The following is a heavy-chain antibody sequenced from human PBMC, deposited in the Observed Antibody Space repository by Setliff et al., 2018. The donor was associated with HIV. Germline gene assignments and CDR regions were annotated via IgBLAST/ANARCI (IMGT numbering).Heavy chain of an antibody. CDR2: ISGSGSTI. CDR3: ARARGGGAFDI. Sequence: SGGPLRLSCAASHFTFSTYAMNWVRLAPGKGLEWVSYISGSGSTIYYADSVKGRFTISRDNAKNSLYLQMNSLRAEDTAVYYCARARGGGAFDIWGQGTMVTVSS. J-gene: IGHJ3*02. CDR1: HFTFSTYA. V-gene: IGHV3-48*04. D-gene: IGHD3-10*01.